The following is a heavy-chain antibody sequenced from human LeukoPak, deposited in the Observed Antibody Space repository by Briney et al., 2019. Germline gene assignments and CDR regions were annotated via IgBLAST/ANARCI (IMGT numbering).Heavy chain of an antibody. V-gene: IGHV3-21*04. Sequence: PGGSLRLSCAVSGFTFSDHNMNWVRQGPGKGLECVAFISSSSRSIKYADSVKGRFTISRDNAKNSLDLQMNRLRAEDTALYYCATNGGGDSGYGNFDYWGQGTLVTVSS. D-gene: IGHD5-12*01. CDR1: GFTFSDHN. CDR3: ATNGGGDSGYGNFDY. J-gene: IGHJ4*02. CDR2: ISSSSRSI.